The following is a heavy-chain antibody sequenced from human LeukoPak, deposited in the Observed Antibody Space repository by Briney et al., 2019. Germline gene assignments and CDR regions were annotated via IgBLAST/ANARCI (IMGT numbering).Heavy chain of an antibody. D-gene: IGHD4-17*01. CDR2: ISYDGSNK. Sequence: HSGGSLGLSCAASGFTFSSYAMHWVRQAPGKGLEWVAVISYDGSNKYYADSVKGRFTISRDNSKNTLYLQMNSLRAEDTAVYYCAAHGPTHAFDIWGQGTMVTVSS. J-gene: IGHJ3*02. CDR1: GFTFSSYA. CDR3: AAHGPTHAFDI. V-gene: IGHV3-30-3*01.